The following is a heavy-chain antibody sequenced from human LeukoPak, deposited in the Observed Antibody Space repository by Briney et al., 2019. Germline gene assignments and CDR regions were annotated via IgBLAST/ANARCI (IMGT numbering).Heavy chain of an antibody. D-gene: IGHD2-21*01. V-gene: IGHV3-23*01. J-gene: IGHJ4*02. Sequence: PGGSLRLSCAASVFNYSGYAMSGVRQAPGKGLEWVSAISGSGGSTYYADSVKGRFTISRDNSKNTLYLQMNSLRAEDTAVYYCAKASLRHIVLVNAGGVFGYWGQGTLVTVSS. CDR2: ISGSGGST. CDR1: VFNYSGYA. CDR3: AKASLRHIVLVNAGGVFGY.